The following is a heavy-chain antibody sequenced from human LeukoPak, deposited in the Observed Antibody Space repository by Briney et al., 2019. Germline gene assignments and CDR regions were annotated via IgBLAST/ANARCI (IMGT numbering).Heavy chain of an antibody. D-gene: IGHD3-22*01. Sequence: GGSLRLSCAASGFSFSSYGMHWVRQAPGKGLEWVAVIWYDGSTKYYADSVQGRFAISRDNSKNTLYLQMNTLRAEDTAVYYCARSLRDNSGYYFDHWGQGTLVTVSS. CDR1: GFSFSSYG. CDR3: ARSLRDNSGYYFDH. J-gene: IGHJ4*02. V-gene: IGHV3-33*01. CDR2: IWYDGSTK.